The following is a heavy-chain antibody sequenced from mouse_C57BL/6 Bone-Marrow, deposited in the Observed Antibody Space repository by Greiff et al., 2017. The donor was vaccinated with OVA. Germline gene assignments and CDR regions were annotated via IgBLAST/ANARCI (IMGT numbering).Heavy chain of an antibody. J-gene: IGHJ3*01. V-gene: IGHV14-4*01. CDR1: GFNIKDDY. Sequence: VQLKQSGAELVRPGASVKLSCTASGFNIKDDYMHWVKQRPEQGLEWIGWIDPENGDTEYASKFQGKATITADTSSNTAYLQLSSLTSEDTAVYYCTGDGFAYWGQGTLVTVSA. CDR3: TGDGFAY. D-gene: IGHD3-3*01. CDR2: IDPENGDT.